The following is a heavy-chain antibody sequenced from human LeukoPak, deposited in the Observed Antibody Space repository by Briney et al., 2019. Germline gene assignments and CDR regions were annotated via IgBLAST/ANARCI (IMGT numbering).Heavy chain of an antibody. V-gene: IGHV4-38-2*02. CDR1: GYSISSGYY. CDR2: IYHSGST. Sequence: PSETLSLTCTVSGYSISSGYYWGWIRQPPGKGLEWIGSIYHSGSTYYNPSLKRRVTMSVDTSKNQFSLKLSSVTAADTAVYYCARDGYGDRPIDYWGQGTLVTVSS. CDR3: ARDGYGDRPIDY. J-gene: IGHJ4*02. D-gene: IGHD4-17*01.